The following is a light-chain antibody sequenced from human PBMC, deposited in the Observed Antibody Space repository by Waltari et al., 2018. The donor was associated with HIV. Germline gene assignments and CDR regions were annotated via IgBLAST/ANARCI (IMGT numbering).Light chain of an antibody. CDR3: CSYAGSSTYV. J-gene: IGLJ1*01. Sequence: QSALTQPATVSGSPAPSITISCTGTSSDVGGYNYVSWYQQHPGKAPKLMIYDVSKRPSGVSNRFSGSKSGNTASLTISGLQAEDEADYYCCSYAGSSTYVFGTGTKVTVL. CDR1: SSDVGGYNY. V-gene: IGLV2-23*02. CDR2: DVS.